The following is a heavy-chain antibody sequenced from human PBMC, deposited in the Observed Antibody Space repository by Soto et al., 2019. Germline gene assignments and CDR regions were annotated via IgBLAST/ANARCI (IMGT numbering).Heavy chain of an antibody. Sequence: QVQLQESGPGLVKPSQTLSLICTVSGDSISSDNYFWSWIRQPPGQGLEWIGYISNRGTPYYNPSLKSRVTISLDTATNPFSLDMYSVTAADTAVYYCAREVNVVALSDAFDIWGQGTMVTVSS. D-gene: IGHD2-8*01. CDR1: GDSISSDNYF. CDR3: AREVNVVALSDAFDI. V-gene: IGHV4-30-4*01. J-gene: IGHJ3*02. CDR2: ISNRGTP.